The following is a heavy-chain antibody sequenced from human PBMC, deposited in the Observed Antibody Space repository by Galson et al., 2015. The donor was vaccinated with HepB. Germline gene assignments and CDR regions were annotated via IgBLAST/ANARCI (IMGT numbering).Heavy chain of an antibody. CDR2: VDPEDGET. CDR1: GYTFTDYY. V-gene: IGHV1-69-2*01. D-gene: IGHD1-26*01. J-gene: IGHJ4*02. CDR3: ATVPLGGSLGPFDY. Sequence: VKVSCKVSGYTFTDYYMHWVQQAPGKGLEWMGLVDPEDGETIYAEKFQGRVTITADTSTDTAYMELSSLRSEDTAVYYCATVPLGGSLGPFDYWGQGTLVTVSS.